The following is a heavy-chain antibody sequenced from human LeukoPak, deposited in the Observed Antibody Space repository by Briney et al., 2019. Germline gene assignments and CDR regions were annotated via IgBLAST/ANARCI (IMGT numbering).Heavy chain of an antibody. Sequence: SETLSLTCTVSGGSISSYYWSWIRQPAGKGLEWIGRICTSGTTNYNPSLKSRVTMSVDTSKNQFSLKLSSVTAADTAVYYCARDQTYYDSSGYSLYAFDIWGQGTMVTFSS. V-gene: IGHV4-4*07. CDR1: GGSISSYY. D-gene: IGHD3-22*01. CDR2: ICTSGTT. J-gene: IGHJ3*02. CDR3: ARDQTYYDSSGYSLYAFDI.